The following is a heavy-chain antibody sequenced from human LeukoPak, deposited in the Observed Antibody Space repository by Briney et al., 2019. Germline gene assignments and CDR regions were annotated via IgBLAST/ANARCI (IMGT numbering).Heavy chain of an antibody. V-gene: IGHV4-30-2*01. CDR2: IYHSGST. Sequence: SETLSLTCAVSGGSISSGGYSWSWIRQPPGKGLEWIGYIYHSGSTYYNPSLKSRVTISVDRSKNQFSLKLSSVTAADTAVYYCARERYGERYYYGMDVWGQGTTVTVSS. CDR3: ARERYGERYYYGMDV. CDR1: GGSISSGGYS. D-gene: IGHD4-17*01. J-gene: IGHJ6*02.